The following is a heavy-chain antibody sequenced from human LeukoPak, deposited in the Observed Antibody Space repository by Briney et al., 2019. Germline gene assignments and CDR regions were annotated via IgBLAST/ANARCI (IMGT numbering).Heavy chain of an antibody. CDR3: ARSGYCSSTSCYNVQTFDY. D-gene: IGHD2-2*02. CDR2: INHSGST. Sequence: PSETLSLTCAVYGGSFSGYYWSWIRQPPGKGLEWIGEINHSGSTNYNPSLKSRVTISVDTSKNQFSLKLSSVTAADTAVYNCARSGYCSSTSCYNVQTFDYWGQGTLVTVSS. V-gene: IGHV4-34*01. CDR1: GGSFSGYY. J-gene: IGHJ4*02.